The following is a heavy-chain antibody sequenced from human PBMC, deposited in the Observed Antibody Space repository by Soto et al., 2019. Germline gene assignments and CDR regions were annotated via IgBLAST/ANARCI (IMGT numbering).Heavy chain of an antibody. D-gene: IGHD6-13*01. J-gene: IGHJ4*02. CDR3: AKDRGSIAATGLLDY. V-gene: IGHV3-30*18. CDR1: GFTFSSYG. CDR2: ISYDGSNK. Sequence: PGGSLRLSCAASGFTFSSYGMHWVRQAPGKGLEWVAVISYDGSNKDYADSVKGRFTISRDNSKNTLYLQMNSLRAEDTAVYYCAKDRGSIAATGLLDYWGQGTLVTVSS.